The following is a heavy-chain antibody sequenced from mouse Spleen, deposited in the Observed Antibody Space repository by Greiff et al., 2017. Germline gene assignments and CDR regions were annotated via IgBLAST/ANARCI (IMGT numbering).Heavy chain of an antibody. Sequence: QVQLKQSGAELVKPGASVKISCKASGYAFSSYWMNWVKQRPGKGLEWIGQIYPGDGDTNYNGKFKGKATLTADKSSSTAYMQLSSLTSEDSAVYFCARRVYYGYDVGFAYWGQGTLVTVSA. J-gene: IGHJ3*01. D-gene: IGHD2-2*01. CDR3: ARRVYYGYDVGFAY. V-gene: IGHV1-80*01. CDR2: IYPGDGDT. CDR1: GYAFSSYW.